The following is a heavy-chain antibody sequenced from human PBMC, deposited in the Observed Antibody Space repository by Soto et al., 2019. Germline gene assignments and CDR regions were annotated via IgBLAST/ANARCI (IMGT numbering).Heavy chain of an antibody. Sequence: SETLSLPCTVSGGSITNSNWWSWVRLPPAKGMEWIGDIYHAGSTKYNPSLERRVTMSVDTYNNQFGLTLTYVTAADTPVYFCARGPPIVGNTRPLESWGQGTLVT. V-gene: IGHV4-4*02. CDR3: ARGPPIVGNTRPLES. CDR2: IYHAGST. D-gene: IGHD1-26*01. J-gene: IGHJ4*02. CDR1: GGSITNSNW.